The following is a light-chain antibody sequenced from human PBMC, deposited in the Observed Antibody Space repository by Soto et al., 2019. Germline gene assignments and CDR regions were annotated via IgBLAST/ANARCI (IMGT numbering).Light chain of an antibody. J-gene: IGLJ1*01. Sequence: QSVLTQPASVSESPGQSITISCTGTSSDVGRYNYVSWYQQHPGKVPKLMIYEVSNRPSGVSNRFSGSKSGNTASLTISGLQAEDEADYYCSSYTSSITYVFGTGTKLTVL. CDR1: SSDVGRYNY. V-gene: IGLV2-14*01. CDR3: SSYTSSITYV. CDR2: EVS.